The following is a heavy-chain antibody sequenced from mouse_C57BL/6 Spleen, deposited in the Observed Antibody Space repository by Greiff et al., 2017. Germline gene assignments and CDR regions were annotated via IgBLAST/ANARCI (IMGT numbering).Heavy chain of an antibody. CDR3: ARGDYEAMDY. J-gene: IGHJ4*01. D-gene: IGHD2-4*01. Sequence: VQLKESGPGLVKPSQSLSLTCSVTGYSITSGYYWNWIRQFPGNKLEWMGYISYDGSNNYNPSLKNRISITRDTSKNQFFLKLNSVTTEDTATYYCARGDYEAMDYWGQGTSVTVSS. V-gene: IGHV3-6*01. CDR1: GYSITSGYY. CDR2: ISYDGSN.